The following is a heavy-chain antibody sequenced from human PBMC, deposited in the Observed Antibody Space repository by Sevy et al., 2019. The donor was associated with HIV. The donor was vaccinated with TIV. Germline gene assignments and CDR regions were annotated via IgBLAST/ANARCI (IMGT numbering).Heavy chain of an antibody. Sequence: KQSQTLSLTCAVYGGSFSGYYWSWIRQPPGKGLEWIGEINHSGSTNYKPSLKSRVTISVDTSKNQFSLKLSSVTAADTAVYYCARHCGSTSCSHAFDIWGQGTMVTVSS. J-gene: IGHJ3*02. CDR1: GGSFSGYY. V-gene: IGHV4-34*01. D-gene: IGHD2-2*01. CDR3: ARHCGSTSCSHAFDI. CDR2: INHSGST.